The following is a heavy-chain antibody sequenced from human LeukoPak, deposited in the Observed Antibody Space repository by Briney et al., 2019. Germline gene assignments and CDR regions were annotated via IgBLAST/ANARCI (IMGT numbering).Heavy chain of an antibody. D-gene: IGHD6-6*01. CDR2: IYYSGST. V-gene: IGHV4-38-2*01. CDR3: ARHVLGSSSGEY. CDR1: GYSISSGYY. Sequence: PSETLSLTCAVSGYSISSGYYWGWIRQPPGKGLEWIGSIYYSGSTYYNPSLKSRVTISVDTSKNQFSLKLSSVTAADTAVYYCARHVLGSSSGEYWGQGTLVTVSS. J-gene: IGHJ4*02.